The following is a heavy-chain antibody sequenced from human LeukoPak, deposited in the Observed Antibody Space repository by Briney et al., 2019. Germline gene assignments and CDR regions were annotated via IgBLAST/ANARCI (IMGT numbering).Heavy chain of an antibody. J-gene: IGHJ4*02. CDR1: GGSLSSFY. CDR3: ARTILEYYYDSNGRYYFDY. CDR2: IYYSGST. Sequence: PSETLSLTRTVSGGSLSSFYWSWIRQPPGKGLEWIGYIYYSGSTNYNPSLESRVTISVDTSKNQFSLKLSSVTAADTAVYYCARTILEYYYDSNGRYYFDYWGQGTLVTVSS. D-gene: IGHD3-22*01. V-gene: IGHV4-59*01.